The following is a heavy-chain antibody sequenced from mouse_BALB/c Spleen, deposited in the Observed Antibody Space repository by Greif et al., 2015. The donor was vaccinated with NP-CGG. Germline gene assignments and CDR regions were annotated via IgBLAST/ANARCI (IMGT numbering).Heavy chain of an antibody. V-gene: IGHV14-3*02. D-gene: IGHD2-4*01. CDR2: IDPANGNT. Sequence: VQLQQSGAELVKPGASVKLSCTASGFNIKDTYMHWVKQRPEQGLEWIGRIDPANGNTKYDPKFQGKATITADTSSNTAYLQLSSRTSEDTAVYYCARSTMITAWAWFAYWGQGTLVTVSA. J-gene: IGHJ3*01. CDR3: ARSTMITAWAWFAY. CDR1: GFNIKDTY.